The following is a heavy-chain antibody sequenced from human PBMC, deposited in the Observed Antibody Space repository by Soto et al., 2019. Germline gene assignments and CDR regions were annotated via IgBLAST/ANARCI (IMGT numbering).Heavy chain of an antibody. Sequence: ASVKVSCKASGYTFTGYYMHWVRQAPGQGLEWMGWINPNSGGTNYAQKFQGRVTMTRDTSISTAYMELSRLRSDDTAVYYCARAPSGYDLHYYYYGIDVWGQGTTVTVSS. CDR1: GYTFTGYY. J-gene: IGHJ6*02. CDR3: ARAPSGYDLHYYYYGIDV. CDR2: INPNSGGT. D-gene: IGHD5-12*01. V-gene: IGHV1-2*02.